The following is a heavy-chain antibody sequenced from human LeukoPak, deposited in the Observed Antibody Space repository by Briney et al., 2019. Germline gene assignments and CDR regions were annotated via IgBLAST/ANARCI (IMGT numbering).Heavy chain of an antibody. D-gene: IGHD3-10*01. CDR1: GGSISSYY. CDR2: IYTSGST. Sequence: SETLSLTCTVSGGSISSYYWSWIRQLAGKGLEWIGRIYTSGSTNYNPSLKSRVTMSVDTSKNQFSLKLSSVTAADTAVYYCARGILLWFGELYFDYWGQGTLVTVSS. CDR3: ARGILLWFGELYFDY. J-gene: IGHJ4*02. V-gene: IGHV4-4*07.